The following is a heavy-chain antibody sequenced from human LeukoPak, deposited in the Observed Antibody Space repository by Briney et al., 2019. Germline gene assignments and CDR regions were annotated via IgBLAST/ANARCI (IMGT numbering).Heavy chain of an antibody. Sequence: PSETLSLTCTVSGVSISSDHWSWIRLPPGKGLEWIGYIYYTGSTNYNPSLKSRVTLLVDTSKNQFSLKLSSVTAADTAVYYCARERDIAAAGGYYYYYMDVWGQGTLVTVSS. V-gene: IGHV4-59*12. CDR3: ARERDIAAAGGYYYYYMDV. D-gene: IGHD5-12*01. CDR1: GVSISSDH. J-gene: IGHJ6*03. CDR2: IYYTGST.